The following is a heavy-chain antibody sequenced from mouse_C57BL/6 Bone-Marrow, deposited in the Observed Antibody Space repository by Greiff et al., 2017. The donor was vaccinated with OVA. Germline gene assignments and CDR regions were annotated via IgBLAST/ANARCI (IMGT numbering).Heavy chain of an antibody. J-gene: IGHJ1*03. CDR3: ARSAYYSNWYFDV. Sequence: LQESGPELVKPGASVKISCKASGYAFSSSWMNWVKQRPGKGLEWIGRIYPGDGDTNYNGKFKGKATLTADKSSSTAYMQLSSLTSEDSAVYFCARSAYYSNWYFDVWGTGTTVTVSS. D-gene: IGHD2-5*01. CDR1: GYAFSSSW. CDR2: IYPGDGDT. V-gene: IGHV1-82*01.